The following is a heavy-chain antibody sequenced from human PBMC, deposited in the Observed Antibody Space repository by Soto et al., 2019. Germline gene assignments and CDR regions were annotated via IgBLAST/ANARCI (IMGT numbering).Heavy chain of an antibody. Sequence: GASVKVSCKASGYTFTSYDINWVRQATGQGLEWMGWMNPNSGNTGYAQKFQGRVTMTRNTSISTAYMELSSLRSEDTAVYYCARGITIFGVAPPWGQGTLVTVS. J-gene: IGHJ5*02. CDR2: MNPNSGNT. CDR1: GYTFTSYD. V-gene: IGHV1-8*01. D-gene: IGHD3-3*01. CDR3: ARGITIFGVAPP.